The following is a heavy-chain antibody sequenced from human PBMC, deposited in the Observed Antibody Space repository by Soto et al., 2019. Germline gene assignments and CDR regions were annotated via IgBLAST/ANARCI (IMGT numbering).Heavy chain of an antibody. CDR3: ARGLGGSDFPLDY. CDR2: IVPMLRTP. Sequence: QVQLVQSGAEVKKPGSSVKVSCKASGGSFSDYAINWVRQAPGPGLEWMGGIVPMLRTPNYARKFQGRVTITADESTSTVSVELTSLTSDATAVYSCARGLGGSDFPLDYWGQGTLVTVSS. J-gene: IGHJ4*02. V-gene: IGHV1-69*11. CDR1: GGSFSDYA. D-gene: IGHD1-26*01.